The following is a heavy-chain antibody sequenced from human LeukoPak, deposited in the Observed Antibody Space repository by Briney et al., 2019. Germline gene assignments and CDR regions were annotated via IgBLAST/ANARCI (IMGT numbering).Heavy chain of an antibody. D-gene: IGHD3-10*01. CDR2: ISSSSSYI. J-gene: IGHJ3*02. CDR3: ARNSGSYAFDI. V-gene: IGHV3-21*01. CDR1: GFTFSSYS. Sequence: PGGSLRLSCAASGFTFSSYSMNWVRQAPGKGLEWVSSISSSSSYIYYADSVKGRFTISGDNAKNSLYLQMNSLRAEDTAVYYCARNSGSYAFDIWGQGTMVTVSS.